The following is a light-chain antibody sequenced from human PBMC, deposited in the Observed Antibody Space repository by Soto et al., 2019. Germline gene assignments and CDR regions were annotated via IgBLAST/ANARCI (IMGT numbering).Light chain of an antibody. Sequence: EIVLTQSPGTLSLSPGERATLSCRASQSISSSDLAWYQHRPGQAPRLLIYAASSRATGIPVRFSGSGSGTDFTLSISRLEPEDFAVYYCQQYGDSPFAFGPGTKLDVK. V-gene: IGKV3-20*01. CDR1: QSISSSD. CDR3: QQYGDSPFA. J-gene: IGKJ3*01. CDR2: AAS.